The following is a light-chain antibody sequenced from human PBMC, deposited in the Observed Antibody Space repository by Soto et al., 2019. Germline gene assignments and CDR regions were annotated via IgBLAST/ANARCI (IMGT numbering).Light chain of an antibody. Sequence: DIQMTQSPSSLSASVGDRVTITCRASQAITNDLSWYQQKPGEPPKRLIYAASTLHSGVPSRFSGSGSGTEFTLTIRSLQPEDFATYFCLQHNSYPRTFGQGTKVEIK. CDR3: LQHNSYPRT. J-gene: IGKJ1*01. V-gene: IGKV1-17*01. CDR2: AAS. CDR1: QAITND.